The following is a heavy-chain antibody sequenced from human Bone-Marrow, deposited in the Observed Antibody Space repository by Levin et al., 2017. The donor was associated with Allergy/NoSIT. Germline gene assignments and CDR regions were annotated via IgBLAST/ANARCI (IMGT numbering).Heavy chain of an antibody. J-gene: IGHJ4*02. CDR1: GFTLSSYW. CDR3: TKDDLFARGATYRYSGFDS. Sequence: GGSLRLSCAFSGFTLSSYWMSWVRQTPEKGLEWVANIKPDGGDKNYVDSVKGRFTISRDNAKNSLYLQMESLRAEDTAMYYCTKDDLFARGATYRYSGFDSWGQGTPVTVSS. D-gene: IGHD3-16*02. CDR2: IKPDGGDK. V-gene: IGHV3-7*03.